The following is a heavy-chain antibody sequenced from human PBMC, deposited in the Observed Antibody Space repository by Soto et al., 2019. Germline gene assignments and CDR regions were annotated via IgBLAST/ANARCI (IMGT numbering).Heavy chain of an antibody. V-gene: IGHV4-61*01. CDR1: GGSVSSGRFY. D-gene: IGHD6-19*01. Sequence: QVQLQESGPGLVKPSETLSLTCTVSGGSVSSGRFYWSWSRQPPGKGLEWIGYIYFNGRTSYNSSLESRVTISVDTSRNQFSLKLSSVTAADTAVYYCARSGAGSGWLGGQGTRVTVSS. J-gene: IGHJ4*02. CDR2: IYFNGRT. CDR3: ARSGAGSGWL.